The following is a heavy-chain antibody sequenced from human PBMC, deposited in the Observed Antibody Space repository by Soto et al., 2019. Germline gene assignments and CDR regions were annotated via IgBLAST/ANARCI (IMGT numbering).Heavy chain of an antibody. Sequence: SETLSLTCAVYGGSFSGYYWSGIRQPPGKGLEWIGEINHRGGTNYNPSLKSRVTISVDTSKNQFSLKLSSVTAADTAVYYCARGPNHWRSYPSSDYWGQGTLVTVSS. D-gene: IGHD2-8*02. CDR1: GGSFSGYY. CDR2: INHRGGT. CDR3: ARGPNHWRSYPSSDY. J-gene: IGHJ4*02. V-gene: IGHV4-34*01.